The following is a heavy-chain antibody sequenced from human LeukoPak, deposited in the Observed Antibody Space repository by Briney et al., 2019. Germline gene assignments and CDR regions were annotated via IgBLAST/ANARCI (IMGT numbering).Heavy chain of an antibody. Sequence: ASVKVSCKASGYTFTSYGISWVRQAPRQGLEWMGWISAYNGNTNYAQKLQGRVTMTTDTSTSTAYMELRSLRSDDTAVYYCASCGYFVCLNWFDPWGQGTLVTVSS. D-gene: IGHD3-9*01. J-gene: IGHJ5*02. CDR1: GYTFTSYG. CDR3: ASCGYFVCLNWFDP. V-gene: IGHV1-18*01. CDR2: ISAYNGNT.